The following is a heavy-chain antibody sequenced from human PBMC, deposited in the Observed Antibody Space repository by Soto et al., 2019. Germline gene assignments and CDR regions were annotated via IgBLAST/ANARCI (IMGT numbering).Heavy chain of an antibody. Sequence: PSETLSLTCSVSGGSLSPYYWSWIRQSPGKGLEWIGYIHYSGGSKYNPSLQSWVAMSVDTSKNHFSLKVKSVTAADTAVYFCARGSSRIKVFGIIISDFDYWGQGALVTVPQ. CDR3: ARGSSRIKVFGIIISDFDY. V-gene: IGHV4-59*01. CDR2: IHYSGGS. J-gene: IGHJ4*02. CDR1: GGSLSPYY. D-gene: IGHD3-3*01.